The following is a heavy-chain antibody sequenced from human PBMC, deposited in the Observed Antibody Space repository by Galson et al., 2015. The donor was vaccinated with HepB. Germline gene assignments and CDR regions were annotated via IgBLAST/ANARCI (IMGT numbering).Heavy chain of an antibody. J-gene: IGHJ6*02. CDR1: GFTFSSYA. V-gene: IGHV3-30*02. CDR2: LRYDGTNE. CDR3: AKAIPVCSLGTCFTQRRGDVDCSVIDV. D-gene: IGHD2-15*01. Sequence: SLRLSCAASGFTFSSYAMHWVRQAPGKGLEWVAILRYDGTNEYYADSVKGRFTISRDNSKNTLYLLMNNLRAEDTAVYYCAKAIPVCSLGTCFTQRRGDVDCSVIDVWGQGTTVTVSS.